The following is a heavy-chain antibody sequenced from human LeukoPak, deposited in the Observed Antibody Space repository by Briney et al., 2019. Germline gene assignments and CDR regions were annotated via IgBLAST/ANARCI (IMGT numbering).Heavy chain of an antibody. CDR1: GFTFSSYW. J-gene: IGHJ4*02. V-gene: IGHV3-7*01. Sequence: GGSLRLSCAASGFTFSSYWMSWVRQAPGKGLEWVANIKQDGSEKYYVDSVKGRFTISRDNAKNTLYLQMNSLRAEDTAVYYCAKDDVVVVVPAALDYWGQGTLVTVSS. CDR3: AKDDVVVVVPAALDY. CDR2: IKQDGSEK. D-gene: IGHD2-2*01.